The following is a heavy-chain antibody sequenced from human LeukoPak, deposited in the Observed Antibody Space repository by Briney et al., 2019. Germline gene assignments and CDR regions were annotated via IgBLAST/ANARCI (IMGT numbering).Heavy chain of an antibody. J-gene: IGHJ2*01. Sequence: GGSLRLSCAASEFSVGSNYMTWVRQAPGKGLEWVSLIYSGGSTYYADSVKGRFTISRDNAKNSLYLQMNGLRLEDMVLYYCAKSSSPMVVVVISDSYFDLWGRGTLVTVSS. D-gene: IGHD3-22*01. CDR2: IYSGGST. CDR3: AKSSSPMVVVVISDSYFDL. V-gene: IGHV3-53*05. CDR1: EFSVGSNY.